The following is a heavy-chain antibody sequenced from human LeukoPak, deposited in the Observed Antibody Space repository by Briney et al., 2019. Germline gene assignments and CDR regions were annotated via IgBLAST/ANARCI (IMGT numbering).Heavy chain of an antibody. CDR3: ARGRGDSDY. D-gene: IGHD3-16*01. CDR1: GGSISSYY. CDR2: IYYSGST. Sequence: SETLSLTCTVSGGSISSYYWSWIRQPPGKGLEWIGYIYYSGSTNYNPSLKSRVTISVDTSKNQFSLKLSSVTAADTAVYYCARGRGDSDYWGQGTLVTVSS. V-gene: IGHV4-59*01. J-gene: IGHJ4*02.